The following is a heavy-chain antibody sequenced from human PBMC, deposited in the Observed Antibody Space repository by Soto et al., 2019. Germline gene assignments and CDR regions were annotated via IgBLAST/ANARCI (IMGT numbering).Heavy chain of an antibody. J-gene: IGHJ4*02. Sequence: EVQLLESGGGLVQPGGSLRLSCAASGFTFSSYAMSWDRQAPGKGLEWVSAISGSGGSTYYADSVKGRFTISRDNSKNRLYLQMNSLRAEDTAVYYCAKGWELRAYFDYWGQGTLVTVSS. CDR1: GFTFSSYA. CDR2: ISGSGGST. V-gene: IGHV3-23*01. D-gene: IGHD1-26*01. CDR3: AKGWELRAYFDY.